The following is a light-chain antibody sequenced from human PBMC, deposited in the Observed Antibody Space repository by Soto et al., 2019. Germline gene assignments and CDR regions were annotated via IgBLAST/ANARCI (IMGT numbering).Light chain of an antibody. CDR1: QSVSGSY. J-gene: IGKJ1*01. V-gene: IGKV3-20*01. CDR2: GTS. CDR3: QQFGNSPWT. Sequence: EIVLTQSPGTLSLSPVERATLSCRASQSVSGSYLAWYQQKPGQAPRLLISGTSNRATGIPDRFSGSGSGRDFTLTISRLEPEDFAVYFCQQFGNSPWTFGQGTTVDIK.